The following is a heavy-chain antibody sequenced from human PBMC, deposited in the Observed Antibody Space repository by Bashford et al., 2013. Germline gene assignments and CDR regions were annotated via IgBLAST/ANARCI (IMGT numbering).Heavy chain of an antibody. V-gene: IGHV4-31*03. CDR1: GGSISSGGYY. CDR2: IYYSGST. D-gene: IGHD4-17*01. CDR3: ATTRHADSLRYYFDS. Sequence: SETLSLTCTVSGGSISSGGYYWSWIRQHPGKGLEWIGYIYYSGSTYYNPSLKSRVTISVDTSKNQFSLKLSSVTAADTAVYYCATTRHADSLRYYFDSWGQGPWSPSPQ. J-gene: IGHJ4*02.